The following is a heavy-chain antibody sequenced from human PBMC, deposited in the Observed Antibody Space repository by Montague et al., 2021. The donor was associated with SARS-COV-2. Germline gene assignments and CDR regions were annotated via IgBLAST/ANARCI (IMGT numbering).Heavy chain of an antibody. V-gene: IGHV3-21*01. CDR3: ARDPLDYGLWSSGSYYNAYYYYDGMDV. D-gene: IGHD3-10*01. CDR2: ISSSSSYI. J-gene: IGHJ6*02. CDR1: GFTFSSYS. Sequence: SLRLSCAASGFTFSSYSMNWVRQAPGKGLEWVSSISSSSSYIYYADSVKGRFTISRDNAKNSLYMQMNSLRAEDTAVYYCARDPLDYGLWSSGSYYNAYYYYDGMDVGGQGTTVTVSS.